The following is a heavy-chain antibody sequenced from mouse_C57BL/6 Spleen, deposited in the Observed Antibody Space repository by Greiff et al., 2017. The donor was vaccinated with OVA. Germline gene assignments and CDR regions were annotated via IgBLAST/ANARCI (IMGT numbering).Heavy chain of an antibody. V-gene: IGHV1-72*01. Sequence: VQLQQPGAELVKPGASLKLSCKASGSTFTTSWMPWVKQRPGQGLEWIGRIDPISGGIKYNEKFKSKATLTVDKPASTAYMQLSSLTSEDSAVYYCARREATYQAVFAYWGQGTLVTVSA. CDR2: IDPISGGI. CDR1: GSTFTTSW. CDR3: ARREATYQAVFAY. D-gene: IGHD3-2*02. J-gene: IGHJ3*01.